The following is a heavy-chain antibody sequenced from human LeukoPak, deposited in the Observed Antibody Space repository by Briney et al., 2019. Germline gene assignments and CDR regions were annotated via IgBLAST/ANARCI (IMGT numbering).Heavy chain of an antibody. J-gene: IGHJ4*02. CDR2: INPNSGAT. V-gene: IGHV1-2*02. CDR1: GYTFTAYY. CDR3: ARYMAAAGTFDY. Sequence: ASVTVSCTASGYTFTAYYMHWVRQAPGQGFEWMGWINPNSGATYYEQKFQGRVTMTRDTSISTAYTEVSRLRSDDSAVYYCARYMAAAGTFDYWGQGTLVTVSS. D-gene: IGHD6-13*01.